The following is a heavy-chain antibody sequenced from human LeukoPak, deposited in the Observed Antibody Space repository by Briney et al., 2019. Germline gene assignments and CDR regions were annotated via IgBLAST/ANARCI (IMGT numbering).Heavy chain of an antibody. CDR1: GYTFSDYY. V-gene: IGHV1-2*06. CDR3: ARGGDTPMGRGFDY. CDR2: INPNSGGT. Sequence: ASVKVSCKASGYTFSDYYTHWVRQAPGQGHEWMGRINPNSGGTNYAQKFQGRVTMTRDTSISTAYMELSRLRSDDTAVYYCARGGDTPMGRGFDYWGQGTLVTVSS. D-gene: IGHD5-18*01. J-gene: IGHJ4*02.